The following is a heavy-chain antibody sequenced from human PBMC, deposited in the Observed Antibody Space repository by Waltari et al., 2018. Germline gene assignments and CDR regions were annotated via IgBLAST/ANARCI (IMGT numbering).Heavy chain of an antibody. CDR1: QLPVRSFE. CDR2: IRCDGRNT. CDR3: ANEGLAYVEAYFDY. V-gene: IGHV3-30*02. J-gene: IGHJ4*02. D-gene: IGHD6-19*01. Sequence: QVQVENCSVGVDQPVESLNLSCAVSQLPVRSFEGNGVRQARGKGWVGSVSIRCDGRNTFYSEAGEGIFTIARESYKNTRHLHVNSVGGNEKDVYYGANEGLAYVEAYFDYWGQGALVTVTS.